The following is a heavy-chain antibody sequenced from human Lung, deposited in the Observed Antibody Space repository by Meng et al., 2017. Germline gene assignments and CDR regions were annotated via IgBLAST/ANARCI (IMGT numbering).Heavy chain of an antibody. CDR2: LSGGGFTT. J-gene: IGHJ4*02. CDR3: AKYSYGLGDYFDN. CDR1: GFSFSSYA. Sequence: VALVESGGGLVQPGGALRPSCAASGFSFSSYAMSWVRRAPGKGLEWLAALSGGGFTTYYADSVKGRFTISRHNSKNTLYLQVNSLRAEDTALYYCAKYSYGLGDYFDNWGQGALVTVAS. D-gene: IGHD3-10*01. V-gene: IGHV3-23*04.